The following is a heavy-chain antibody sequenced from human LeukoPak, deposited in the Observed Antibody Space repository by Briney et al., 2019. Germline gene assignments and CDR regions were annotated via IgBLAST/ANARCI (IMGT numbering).Heavy chain of an antibody. V-gene: IGHV4-38-2*01. CDR1: GYSFSRGYY. J-gene: IGHJ3*02. Sequence: SETLSLTCAVSGYSFSRGYYWGWIRQPPGKGLEWIGSIYHSGSTYYNPSLKSRVTISVDTSKNQFALKLSSVTAADTAVYYCARAYYDFWSGYDSSGDAFDIWGQGTMVTVSS. D-gene: IGHD3-3*01. CDR2: IYHSGST. CDR3: ARAYYDFWSGYDSSGDAFDI.